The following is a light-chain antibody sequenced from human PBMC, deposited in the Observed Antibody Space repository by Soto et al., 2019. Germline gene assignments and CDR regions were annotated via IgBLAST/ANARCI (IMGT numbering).Light chain of an antibody. Sequence: QSVLTQPPSVSAAPGQTVTVSCSGNKSNVGRNYVSWYQQFPGTAPRLLIFDTNNRPSGIPGRFSGSKSGTSATLGITGLQTGDEAIYYCGTWDSRLSGVLFGGGTKVTVL. CDR1: KSNVGRNY. V-gene: IGLV1-51*01. CDR3: GTWDSRLSGVL. J-gene: IGLJ2*01. CDR2: DTN.